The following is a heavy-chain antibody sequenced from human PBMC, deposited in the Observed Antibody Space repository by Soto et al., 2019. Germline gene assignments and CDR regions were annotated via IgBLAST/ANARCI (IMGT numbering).Heavy chain of an antibody. CDR3: ARDPYNVLMVNAPNLYGMDV. CDR1: GYTFTSYG. Sequence: ASVKVSCKASGYTFTSYGISWVRQAPGQGLEWMGWISAYNGNTNYPQSLQGRLTMTTDTSTNTAYMELRSLRSDDTAVYYCARDPYNVLMVNAPNLYGMDVWGQGTTVTVSS. CDR2: ISAYNGNT. D-gene: IGHD2-8*01. J-gene: IGHJ6*02. V-gene: IGHV1-18*01.